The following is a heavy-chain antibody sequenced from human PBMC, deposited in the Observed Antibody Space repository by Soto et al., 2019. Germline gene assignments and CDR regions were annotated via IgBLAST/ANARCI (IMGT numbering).Heavy chain of an antibody. J-gene: IGHJ6*03. CDR3: ARGRRRKALINYYYYYMYV. V-gene: IGHV1-8*01. CDR2: MNPNSGNT. Sequence: ASVKVSCKASGYTFTSYYINWVRQATGQGLEWMGWMNPNSGNTGYAQKFQGRVTMTRNTSISTAYMELSSLRSEDTAVYYCARGRRRKALINYYYYYMYVWGKGTTVTVSS. CDR1: GYTFTSYY.